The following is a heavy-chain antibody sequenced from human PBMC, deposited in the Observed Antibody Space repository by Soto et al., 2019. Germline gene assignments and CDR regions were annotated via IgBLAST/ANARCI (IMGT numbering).Heavy chain of an antibody. J-gene: IGHJ3*02. V-gene: IGHV1-69*06. CDR1: GGAFSSHA. Sequence: SVKGSCKGSGGAFSSHAISWVRQAPGQGLEWMGGIIPIFGTAKYAQKFQGRVTITAEKSTSTAYMELGSLRSEDTAVYYCERGSFDGATRNAFDIWGQGTIVTVSS. D-gene: IGHD3-9*01. CDR3: ERGSFDGATRNAFDI. CDR2: IIPIFGTA.